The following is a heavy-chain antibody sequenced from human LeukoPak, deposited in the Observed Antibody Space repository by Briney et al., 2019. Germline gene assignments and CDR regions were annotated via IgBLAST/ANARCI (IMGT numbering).Heavy chain of an antibody. CDR1: GGSISSSSYY. V-gene: IGHV4-39*07. CDR3: ARDRRSSWYLYFDY. CDR2: IYYSGST. Sequence: PSETLSLTCTVSGGSISSSSYYWGWIRQPPGKGLEWIGSIYYSGSTYYNPPLKSRVTISVDTSKNQFSLKLSSVTAADTAVYYCARDRRSSWYLYFDYWGQGTLVTVSS. D-gene: IGHD6-13*01. J-gene: IGHJ4*02.